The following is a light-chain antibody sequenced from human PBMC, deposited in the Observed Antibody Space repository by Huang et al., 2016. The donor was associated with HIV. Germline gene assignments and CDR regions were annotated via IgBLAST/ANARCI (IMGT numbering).Light chain of an antibody. J-gene: IGKJ2*01. Sequence: EIVVTQSPLSLPVTPGQPASISCKSSQNLLHSDGHILLVWYLQKPGQSPQLLLFMSANQGPGVSDRFSGSGSGTDFTLEISRVEAGDVGVYYCMQDLQAPPTFGQGTKLEI. CDR3: MQDLQAPPT. V-gene: IGKV2-28*01. CDR1: QNLLHSDGHIL. CDR2: MSA.